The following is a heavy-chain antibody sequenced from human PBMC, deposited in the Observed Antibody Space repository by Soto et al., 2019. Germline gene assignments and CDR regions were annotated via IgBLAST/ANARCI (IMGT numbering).Heavy chain of an antibody. CDR1: GGSFSGYY. Sequence: SETLSLTCAVYGGSFSGYYCIFIRQPPGKGLEWIGEINHSGSTNYNPSLKSRVTISVDTSKNQFSLKLSSVTAADTAVYYCARFGHFGVVKYYFDYWGQGTLVTVSS. CDR2: INHSGST. CDR3: ARFGHFGVVKYYFDY. D-gene: IGHD3-3*01. J-gene: IGHJ4*02. V-gene: IGHV4-34*01.